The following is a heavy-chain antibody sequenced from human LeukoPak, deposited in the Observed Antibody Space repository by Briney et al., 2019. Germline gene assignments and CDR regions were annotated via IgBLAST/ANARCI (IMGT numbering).Heavy chain of an antibody. CDR3: AHTYSLVVTSYLDY. D-gene: IGHD2-21*02. V-gene: IGHV2-5*02. CDR1: GFSLSTSGVG. J-gene: IGHJ4*02. Sequence: SGPTLVKPTQTLTLTCTFSGFSLSTSGVGVGWIRQPPGKALEWLALIYWDDDKRYSPSLKSRLTITKDTSKNQVVLTMTNMDPVDTATYYCAHTYSLVVTSYLDYWGQGTLVTVSS. CDR2: IYWDDDK.